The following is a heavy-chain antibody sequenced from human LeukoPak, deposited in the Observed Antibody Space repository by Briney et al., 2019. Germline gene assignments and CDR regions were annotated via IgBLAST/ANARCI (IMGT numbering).Heavy chain of an antibody. CDR1: GFTFSTYA. J-gene: IGHJ6*02. CDR2: ISYDGSNK. D-gene: IGHD3-22*01. Sequence: GGSLRLCCAASGFTFSTYAMHWVRQAPGKGLEWVAVISYDGSNKYYADSVKGRFTISRDNSKNTLYLQMNSLRAEDTAVYYCAKVGWLFPYYYGMDVWGQGTTVTVSS. V-gene: IGHV3-30*18. CDR3: AKVGWLFPYYYGMDV.